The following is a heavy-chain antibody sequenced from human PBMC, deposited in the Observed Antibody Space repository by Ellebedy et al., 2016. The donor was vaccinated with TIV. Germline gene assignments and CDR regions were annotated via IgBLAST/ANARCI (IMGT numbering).Heavy chain of an antibody. Sequence: GESLKISCATSGFSFSIHAMSWVRQAPGKGLEWVSGISGSGGSSYYAASVKGRFTISRDNSQNTLYLEMNSLRADDTALYYCARELGGSGGSDFDYWGQGTLVTVSS. CDR2: ISGSGGSS. V-gene: IGHV3-23*01. CDR1: GFSFSIHA. D-gene: IGHD2-15*01. CDR3: ARELGGSGGSDFDY. J-gene: IGHJ4*02.